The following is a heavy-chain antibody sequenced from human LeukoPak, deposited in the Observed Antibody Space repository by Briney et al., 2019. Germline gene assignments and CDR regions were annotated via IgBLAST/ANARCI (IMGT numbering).Heavy chain of an antibody. CDR1: GGSFSGYY. D-gene: IGHD3-10*01. CDR2: INHSGST. V-gene: IGHV4-34*01. J-gene: IGHJ4*02. Sequence: PSETLSLACAVYGGSFSGYYWSWIRQPPGKGLEWIGEINHSGSTNCNPSLKSRVTISVDTSKNQFSLKLSSVTAADTAVYYCARHDFGSGSSTGSNFDYWGQGTLVTVSS. CDR3: ARHDFGSGSSTGSNFDY.